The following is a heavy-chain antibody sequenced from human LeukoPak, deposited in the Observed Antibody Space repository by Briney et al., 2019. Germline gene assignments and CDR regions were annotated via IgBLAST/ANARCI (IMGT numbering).Heavy chain of an antibody. J-gene: IGHJ4*02. V-gene: IGHV3-7*01. CDR1: GFTFSSYW. CDR3: ARVSRIYYDFWSGYSPFDY. Sequence: GGSLRLSCAASGFTFSSYWMSWVRQAPGKGLEWVANIKQDGSEKYYVDSMKGRFTISRDNAKNSLYLQMNSLRAEDTAVYYCARVSRIYYDFWSGYSPFDYWGQGTLVTVSS. D-gene: IGHD3-3*01. CDR2: IKQDGSEK.